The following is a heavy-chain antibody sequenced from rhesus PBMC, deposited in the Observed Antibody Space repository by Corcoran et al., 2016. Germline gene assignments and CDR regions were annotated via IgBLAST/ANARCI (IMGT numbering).Heavy chain of an antibody. Sequence: QVQLQESGPGLVKPSETLSLTCAVSGGSFSSYWWSWIRQPPGKELEWIGEINGNGGSTNYNPTHESRGIVSKEASKKQFSLMLSSVTAADTAVYYCARSPRNTVTIDYFCQGVLVTVSS. CDR1: GGSFSSYW. J-gene: IGHJ4*01. CDR3: ARSPRNTVTIDY. V-gene: IGHV4-80*01. D-gene: IGHD4-23*01. CDR2: INGNGGST.